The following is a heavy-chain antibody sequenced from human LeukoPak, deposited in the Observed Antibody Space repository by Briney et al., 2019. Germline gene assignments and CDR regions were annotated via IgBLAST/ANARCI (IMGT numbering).Heavy chain of an antibody. V-gene: IGHV1-2*02. Sequence: SVKLSCQASRHILTVYYKQWVRHPHGQGREWKGWITPHSGGTIYTQKFQGRLTMTRDTSISTAYMELSRLRADDTAVYDCARVDLGYCSGGSFYDFYHWFDPWGQGTLVTVSS. CDR3: ARVDLGYCSGGSFYDFYHWFDP. CDR2: ITPHSGGT. D-gene: IGHD2-15*01. J-gene: IGHJ5*02. CDR1: RHILTVYY.